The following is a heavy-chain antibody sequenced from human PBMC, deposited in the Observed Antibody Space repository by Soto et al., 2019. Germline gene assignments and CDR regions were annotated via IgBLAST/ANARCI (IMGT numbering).Heavy chain of an antibody. Sequence: EVQLLESGGGLVQPGGSLRLSCAASGFTFSSYAMSWVRQAPGRGLEWVSAISGSVGSTYYADSVKGRFTISRDNSKNKLHLQLHSLRAEDTAVYYCAKDHIHRDDILTGYSATPTGGFFDYWGQGTLVTVSS. V-gene: IGHV3-23*01. CDR3: AKDHIHRDDILTGYSATPTGGFFDY. CDR2: ISGSVGST. J-gene: IGHJ4*02. CDR1: GFTFSSYA. D-gene: IGHD3-9*01.